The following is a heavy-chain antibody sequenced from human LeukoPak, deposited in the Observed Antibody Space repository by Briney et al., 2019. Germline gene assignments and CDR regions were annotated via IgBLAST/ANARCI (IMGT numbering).Heavy chain of an antibody. CDR2: FDPEDGET. CDR3: ATVAKGWFGFYYGMDV. CDR1: GYTLTELS. J-gene: IGHJ6*02. Sequence: ASVKVSCKVSGYTLTELSMHWVRQAPGKGLEWMGGFDPEDGETIYAQKFQGRVTMTEDTSTDTAYMELGSLRSEDTAVYYCATVAKGWFGFYYGMDVWGQGTTVTVSS. D-gene: IGHD3-10*01. V-gene: IGHV1-24*01.